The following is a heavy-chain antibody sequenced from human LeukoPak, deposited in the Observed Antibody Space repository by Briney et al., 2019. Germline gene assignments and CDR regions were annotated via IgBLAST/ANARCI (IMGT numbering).Heavy chain of an antibody. CDR1: GGSFSGYY. CDR3: ARLGYCSSTSCYRGSGDDY. V-gene: IGHV4-34*01. Sequence: SETLSLTCAVYGGSFSGYYWSWIRQPPGKGLEWIGEINHSGSTNYNPSLKSRVTISVDTYKNQFSLKLSSVTAADTAVYYCARLGYCSSTSCYRGSGDDYWGQGTLVTVSS. CDR2: INHSGST. D-gene: IGHD2-2*02. J-gene: IGHJ4*02.